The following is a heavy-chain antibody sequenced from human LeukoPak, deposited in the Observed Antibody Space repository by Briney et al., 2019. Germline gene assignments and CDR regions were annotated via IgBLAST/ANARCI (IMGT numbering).Heavy chain of an antibody. J-gene: IGHJ3*02. D-gene: IGHD3-3*01. CDR3: ARGYDFWSGYYTTGNAFDI. Sequence: SVKVSCKASGGTFSSYAISWVRQAPGQGLEWMGGIIPIFGIANYAQKFQGRVTITTDESTSTAYMELSSLRSEDTAVYYCARGYDFWSGYYTTGNAFDIWGQGTMVTVSS. CDR1: GGTFSSYA. V-gene: IGHV1-69*05. CDR2: IIPIFGIA.